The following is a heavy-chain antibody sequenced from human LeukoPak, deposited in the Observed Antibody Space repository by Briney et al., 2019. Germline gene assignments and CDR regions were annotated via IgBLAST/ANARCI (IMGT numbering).Heavy chain of an antibody. D-gene: IGHD6-19*01. CDR3: ASTQQWLAFDY. CDR2: FFHSGST. Sequence: PSETLSLTCTVSGGSISIYHGSWIRQPPGEGLGWIGCFFHSGSTTYNPSPKTRVTTSVNTSKNEFSLKLNSVTAANTAVYYWASTQQWLAFDYWGQGILVTVSS. CDR1: GGSISIYH. J-gene: IGHJ4*02. V-gene: IGHV4-59*01.